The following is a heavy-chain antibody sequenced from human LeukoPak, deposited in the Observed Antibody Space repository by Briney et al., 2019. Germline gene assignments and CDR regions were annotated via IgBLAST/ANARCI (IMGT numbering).Heavy chain of an antibody. J-gene: IGHJ2*01. CDR1: GFTFSSYG. Sequence: PGGSLRLSCAASGFTFSSYGMHWVRQAPGKGLEWVAVIWYDGSNKCYPDSVQGRFTISRDNSKNTLYLQVNSLRAEDTAVYYCARDRSMSGWYIDLWGRGTLVTVSS. V-gene: IGHV3-33*01. CDR3: ARDRSMSGWYIDL. D-gene: IGHD2/OR15-2a*01. CDR2: IWYDGSNK.